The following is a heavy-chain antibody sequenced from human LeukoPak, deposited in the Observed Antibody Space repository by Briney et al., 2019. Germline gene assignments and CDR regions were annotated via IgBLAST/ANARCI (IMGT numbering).Heavy chain of an antibody. D-gene: IGHD3-22*01. CDR3: ARDWVPGAMWGDSSGYYYAY. CDR2: INPSGGST. CDR1: GYTFTSYY. V-gene: IGHV1-46*01. J-gene: IGHJ4*02. Sequence: ASVKVSCKASGYTFTSYYMHWVRQAPGQGLEWMGIINPSGGSTSYAQKFQGRVTMTRDTSTSTVYMELSSLRSEDTAVYYCARDWVPGAMWGDSSGYYYAYWGQGTLVTVSS.